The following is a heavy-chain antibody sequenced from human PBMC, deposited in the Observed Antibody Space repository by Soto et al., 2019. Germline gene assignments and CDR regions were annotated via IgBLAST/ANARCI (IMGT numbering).Heavy chain of an antibody. CDR2: INGDGSPT. V-gene: IGHV3-23*01. D-gene: IGHD6-6*01. CDR3: ARNSKGSSRSPLDC. CDR1: GFTCSAYA. Sequence: GGSLRLSCAVSGFTCSAYAMTWVRQGPGKGLEWVSSINGDGSPTYYADSVKGRFTISRDNFKNTLYLQMNSLRGEDTAVYYCARNSKGSSRSPLDCWVQGIRVTVSS. J-gene: IGHJ4*02.